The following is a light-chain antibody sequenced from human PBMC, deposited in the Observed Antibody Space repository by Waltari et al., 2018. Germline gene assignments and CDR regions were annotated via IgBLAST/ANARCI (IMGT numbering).Light chain of an antibody. CDR3: QQYFTTPRA. Sequence: DIVMTQSPDSLALSLGERAIINCRSSQSLLFSSNPKNYLAWYQKKPGQPPKLLIYGASTRDSGVPDRFSGSGSGTDVTLTISGLQAEDVAVYYCQQYFTTPRAFGQGTKVEIK. CDR1: QSLLFSSNPKNY. J-gene: IGKJ1*01. CDR2: GAS. V-gene: IGKV4-1*01.